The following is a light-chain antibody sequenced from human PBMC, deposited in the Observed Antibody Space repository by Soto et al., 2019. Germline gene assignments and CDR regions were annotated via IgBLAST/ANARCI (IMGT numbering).Light chain of an antibody. CDR3: QQTYTFPWT. CDR1: QGICDY. J-gene: IGKJ1*01. V-gene: IGKV1-39*01. Sequence: DIRRTQSPSSLSASVGDTVTITCRASQGICDYLSWFQHKPGEAPKLLIYTASSLQGGVPLRFSGAGSRTDFSLTISGLQPEDSATYYCQQTYTFPWTFGQGTKVDIK. CDR2: TAS.